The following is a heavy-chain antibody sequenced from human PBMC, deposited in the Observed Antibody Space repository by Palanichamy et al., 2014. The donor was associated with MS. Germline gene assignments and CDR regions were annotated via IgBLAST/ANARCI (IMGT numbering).Heavy chain of an antibody. V-gene: IGHV3-53*01. Sequence: EVQLVESGGGLIQPGGSLRLSCAASGFTVSSNYMSWVRQAPGKGLEWVSIIHSGGSTYYADSVKGRFTISRDNSKNTLYLQMSSLRAEDTAVYYCAKSFSSSAPSDYWGQGTLVTVSS. CDR1: GFTVSSNY. CDR3: AKSFSSSAPSDY. D-gene: IGHD6-13*01. CDR2: IHSGGST. J-gene: IGHJ4*02.